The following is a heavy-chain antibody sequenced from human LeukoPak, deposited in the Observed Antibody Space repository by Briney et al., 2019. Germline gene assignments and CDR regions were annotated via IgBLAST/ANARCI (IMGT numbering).Heavy chain of an antibody. CDR1: GGSISSSSYY. V-gene: IGHV4-30-4*08. D-gene: IGHD2-8*01. Sequence: SQTLSLTCTVSGGSISSSSYYWSWIRQHPGKGLEWIVYVYYSGSTNYNPSLKSRLTLSVDTSKNQFSLKLSSLTAADTAVYYCARHTDGLGYFQHWGQGTLVTVSS. CDR3: ARHTDGLGYFQH. J-gene: IGHJ1*01. CDR2: VYYSGST.